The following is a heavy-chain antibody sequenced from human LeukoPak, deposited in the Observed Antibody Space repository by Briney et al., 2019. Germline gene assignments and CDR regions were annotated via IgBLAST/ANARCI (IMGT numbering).Heavy chain of an antibody. D-gene: IGHD2-21*02. CDR1: GGSFSGYY. CDR3: VRDLGLRTFVTY. J-gene: IGHJ4*01. V-gene: IGHV4-34*01. CDR2: INHSGST. Sequence: SETLSLTCGVYGGSFSGYYWSWIRQPPGKGLEWIGEINHSGSTNYNPSLKSRVTISVDTSKNQFSLKLSSVTAADTAVYYCVRDLGLRTFVTYWGPGTLVTVSS.